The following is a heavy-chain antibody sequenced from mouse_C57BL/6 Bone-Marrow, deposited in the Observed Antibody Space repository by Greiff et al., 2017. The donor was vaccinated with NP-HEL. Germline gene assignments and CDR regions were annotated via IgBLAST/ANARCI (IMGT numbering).Heavy chain of an antibody. D-gene: IGHD2-5*01. J-gene: IGHJ1*03. V-gene: IGHV1-64*01. CDR1: GYTFTSYW. CDR2: IHPNSGST. Sequence: VQLQQPGAELVKPGASVKLSCKASGYTFTSYWMHWVKQRPGQGLEWIGMIHPNSGSTNYNEKFKSKATLTVDKSSSTAYMQLSSLTSEDSAVYYCVSNYVGWYFDVWGTGTTVTVSS. CDR3: VSNYVGWYFDV.